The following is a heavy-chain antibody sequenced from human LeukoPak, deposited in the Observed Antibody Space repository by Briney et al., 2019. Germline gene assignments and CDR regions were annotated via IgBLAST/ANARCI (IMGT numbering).Heavy chain of an antibody. D-gene: IGHD6-19*01. CDR2: INHSGST. V-gene: IGHV4-34*01. CDR1: GGSFSGYY. J-gene: IGHJ4*02. CDR3: ARGLAVVFHHVRYFDY. Sequence: SETLSLTCAVYGGSFSGYYWGWIRQPPGKGLEWIGEINHSGSTNYNPSLKSRVTISVDTSKNQFSLKLSSVTAADTAVYYCARGLAVVFHHVRYFDYWGQGTLVTVSS.